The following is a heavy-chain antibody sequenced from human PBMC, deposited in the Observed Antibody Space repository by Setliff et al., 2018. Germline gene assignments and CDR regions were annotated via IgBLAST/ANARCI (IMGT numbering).Heavy chain of an antibody. J-gene: IGHJ6*03. CDR1: EFRFSDYN. Sequence: ETLSLSCAASEFRFSDYNMNWVRQAPGKGLEWVASISPSGSFIYYADSVKGRFTISRDNSRRSVLLQIDSLRVEDTAVYFCARMPTSGYYASPKYYMDVWGKGTTVTVSS. V-gene: IGHV3-21*01. CDR2: ISPSGSFI. CDR3: ARMPTSGYYASPKYYMDV. D-gene: IGHD3-22*01.